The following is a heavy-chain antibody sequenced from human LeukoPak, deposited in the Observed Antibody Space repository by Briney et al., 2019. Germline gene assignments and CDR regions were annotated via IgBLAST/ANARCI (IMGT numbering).Heavy chain of an antibody. CDR2: INPNSGGT. Sequence: ASVKVSCKASGYTFTGYYMHWVRQAPGQGLEWMGWINPNSGGTNYAQKFQGRVTMTRDTSISTAYMELSRLRSDDTAVYYCARGRVISRSGHRDWFDPWGQGTLVTVSS. CDR3: ARGRVISRSGHRDWFDP. J-gene: IGHJ5*02. V-gene: IGHV1-2*02. D-gene: IGHD2-21*01. CDR1: GYTFTGYY.